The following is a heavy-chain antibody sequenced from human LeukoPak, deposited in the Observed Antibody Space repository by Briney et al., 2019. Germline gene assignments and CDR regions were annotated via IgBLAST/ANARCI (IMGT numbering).Heavy chain of an antibody. CDR2: ISAYNGNT. D-gene: IGHD3-22*01. V-gene: IGHV1-18*01. CDR1: GYTFTSYG. J-gene: IGHJ4*02. Sequence: ASVKVSCKASGYTFTSYGISWVRQAPGQGLEWMGWISAYNGNTNYAQKLQGRVTMTTDTSTSTAYMELRSLRSDDTAVYYCARDYRAYYYDSSGYGAYWGQGTLVTVPS. CDR3: ARDYRAYYYDSSGYGAY.